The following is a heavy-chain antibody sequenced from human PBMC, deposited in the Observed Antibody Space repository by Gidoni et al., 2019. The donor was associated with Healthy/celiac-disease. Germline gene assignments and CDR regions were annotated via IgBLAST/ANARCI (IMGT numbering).Heavy chain of an antibody. CDR1: GFSLSTRGMT. Sequence: QVTLKESGPALVKPTQTLTLTCTFSGFSLSTRGMTVSWIRQPPGKALEWLARIDWDDDKFYSTSLKTRLTISKDTSKNQVVLTMTNMDPVDTATYYCARSIGSAFDYWGQGTLVTVSS. D-gene: IGHD1-26*01. J-gene: IGHJ4*02. CDR2: IDWDDDK. V-gene: IGHV2-70*04. CDR3: ARSIGSAFDY.